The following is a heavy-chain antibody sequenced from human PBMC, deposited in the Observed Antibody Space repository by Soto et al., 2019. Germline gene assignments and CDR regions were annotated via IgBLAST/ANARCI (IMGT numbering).Heavy chain of an antibody. CDR2: IYGGGTT. Sequence: PGGSLRLSCAASWFAVSSKYMAWVRPAPGKGLEWGLVIYGGGTTYYADSVKGRFTISRDTSKNTLYLQMNSLRAEDTAVYYCVRSTAWSGLDFWVEGT. CDR1: WFAVSSKY. D-gene: IGHD2-21*02. V-gene: IGHV3-53*01. CDR3: VRSTAWSGLDF. J-gene: IGHJ4*02.